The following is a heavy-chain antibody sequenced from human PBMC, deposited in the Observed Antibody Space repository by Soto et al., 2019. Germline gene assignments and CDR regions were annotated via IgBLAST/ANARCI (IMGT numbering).Heavy chain of an antibody. CDR3: ATGTNGTTRWYHP. V-gene: IGHV1-2*02. Sequence: QEQLVQSGTEVKKPGASVTVSCKSSGYTFTDFYLHWLRQAPGQGLEWVGWINPKTGDTKSSQKFQGRFTMSRDTSVSTAYIDLTSLTSDDTAMYYCATGTNGTTRWYHPWGQGTRVTVSS. CDR2: INPKTGDT. CDR1: GYTFTDFY. J-gene: IGHJ5*02. D-gene: IGHD1-1*01.